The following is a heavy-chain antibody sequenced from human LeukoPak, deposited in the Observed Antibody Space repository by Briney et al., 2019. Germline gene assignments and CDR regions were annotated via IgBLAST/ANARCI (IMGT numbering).Heavy chain of an antibody. J-gene: IGHJ4*02. CDR3: ASGPQLVQMGY. Sequence: GGSLRLSCAASGFTFSSYSMNWVRQAPGKGLEWVSSISSSSSYIYYADSVKGRFTISRDNAKNSLYLQMNSLRADDTAVYYCASGPQLVQMGYWGQGTLVTVSS. CDR2: ISSSSSYI. V-gene: IGHV3-21*04. CDR1: GFTFSSYS. D-gene: IGHD1-1*01.